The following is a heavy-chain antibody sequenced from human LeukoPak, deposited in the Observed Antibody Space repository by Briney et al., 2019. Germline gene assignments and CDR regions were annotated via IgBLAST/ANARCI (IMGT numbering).Heavy chain of an antibody. J-gene: IGHJ4*02. CDR1: GYTFNSYG. CDR3: ARTDGRYCSSTSCYGAPYFDY. Sequence: ASVKVSCKASGYTFNSYGISWVRQAPGQGLEWMRWISDYNGNTNYAQNLQGRVTMTTDTSTSTAYMELRSLRSDDTAVYYCARTDGRYCSSTSCYGAPYFDYWGQGTLVTVSS. CDR2: ISDYNGNT. V-gene: IGHV1-18*01. D-gene: IGHD2-2*01.